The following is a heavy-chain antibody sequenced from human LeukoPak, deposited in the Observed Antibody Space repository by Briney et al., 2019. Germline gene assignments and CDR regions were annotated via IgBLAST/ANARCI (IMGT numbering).Heavy chain of an antibody. J-gene: IGHJ5*02. CDR1: GGSISSGGYY. Sequence: SQTLSLTCTVSGGSISSGGYYWSWIRQPPGKGLEWIGYIYHSGSTYYNPSLKSRVTVSVDTSKNQFSLNLSSVTAADTAVYYPLYGSGTWAAWGQGALVTVSS. V-gene: IGHV4-30-2*01. CDR2: IYHSGST. CDR3: LYGSGTWAA. D-gene: IGHD3-10*01.